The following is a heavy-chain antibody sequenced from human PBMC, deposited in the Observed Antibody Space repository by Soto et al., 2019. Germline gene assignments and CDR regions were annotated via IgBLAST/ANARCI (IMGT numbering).Heavy chain of an antibody. V-gene: IGHV4-39*07. Sequence: SETLSLTCTVSGGSISSSSYYWGWIRQPPGKGLEWIGSIYYSGSTYYNPSLKSRVTISVDTSKNQFSLKLSSVTAADTAVYYCARVLSIAAPSPMFDPWGQGTLVTVSS. D-gene: IGHD6-6*01. J-gene: IGHJ5*02. CDR3: ARVLSIAAPSPMFDP. CDR1: GGSISSSSYY. CDR2: IYYSGST.